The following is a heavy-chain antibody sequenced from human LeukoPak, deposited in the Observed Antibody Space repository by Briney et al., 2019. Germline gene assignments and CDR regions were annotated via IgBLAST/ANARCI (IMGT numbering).Heavy chain of an antibody. CDR1: GFTFNNAW. CDR2: FLSDGRI. D-gene: IGHD1-26*01. Sequence: GGSLRLSCVGSGFTFNNAWMNWVRQAPGKGLEWVSDFLSDGRIYYADSVKGRFTISKDNSQNTVNLQMDNLRAEDTATYYCGSYRRAYDIWGQGTVVTVAS. CDR3: GSYRRAYDI. V-gene: IGHV3-53*01. J-gene: IGHJ3*02.